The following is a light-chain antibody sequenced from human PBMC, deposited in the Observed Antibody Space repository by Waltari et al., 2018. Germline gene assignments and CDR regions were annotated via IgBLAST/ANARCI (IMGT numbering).Light chain of an antibody. V-gene: IGKV3-20*01. Sequence: EIVLPQSPGTLSLSPGERATLSCRASQSVSSSYLAWYQQNPGQAPRLLIYGASSRATGIPDRFSGSGSGADFTLTISRLEPEDFAGYYCQQYGSSPKTFGQGTKVEIK. CDR2: GAS. J-gene: IGKJ1*01. CDR3: QQYGSSPKT. CDR1: QSVSSSY.